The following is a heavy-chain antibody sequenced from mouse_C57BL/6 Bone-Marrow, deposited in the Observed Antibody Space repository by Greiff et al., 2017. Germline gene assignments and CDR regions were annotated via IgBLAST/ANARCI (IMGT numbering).Heavy chain of an antibody. Sequence: QVQLQQSGAELVRPGTSVKVSCKASGYAFTNYLIEWVKQRPGQGLEWIGVINPGSGGTNYNGKFKGKATLTADKSSSTAYMPLSSLTSEDSAVYVGARWGYDYDEGYYFDYWGQGTTRTVSS. CDR3: ARWGYDYDEGYYFDY. D-gene: IGHD2-4*01. CDR1: GYAFTNYL. CDR2: INPGSGGT. J-gene: IGHJ2*01. V-gene: IGHV1-54*01.